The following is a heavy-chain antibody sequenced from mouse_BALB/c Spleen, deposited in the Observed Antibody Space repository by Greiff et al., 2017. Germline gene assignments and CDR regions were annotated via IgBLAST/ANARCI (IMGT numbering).Heavy chain of an antibody. CDR2: IWAGGST. J-gene: IGHJ4*01. CDR1: GFSLTSYG. CDR3: AREGDGYPYYAMDY. V-gene: IGHV2-9*02. Sequence: VMLVESGPGLVAPSQSLSITCTVSGFSLTSYGVHWVRQPPGKGLEWLGVIWAGGSTNYNSALMSRLSISKDNSKSQVFLKMNSLQTDDTAMYYCAREGDGYPYYAMDYWGQGTSVTVSS. D-gene: IGHD2-3*01.